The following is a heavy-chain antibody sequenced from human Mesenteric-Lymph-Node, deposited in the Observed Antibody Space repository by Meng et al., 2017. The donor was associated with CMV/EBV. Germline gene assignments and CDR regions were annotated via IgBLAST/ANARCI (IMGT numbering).Heavy chain of an antibody. Sequence: SETLSLTCTVSGGSISSSSYYWGWIRQPPGKGLEWIGTIYYTGSTHDNPSLKSRVTISVDTSKNQFSLKLSSVTAADTAVYYCARDYYCSSTSCYMGAFDIWGQGTMVTVSS. CDR1: GGSISSSSYY. J-gene: IGHJ3*02. CDR3: ARDYYCSSTSCYMGAFDI. CDR2: IYYTGST. D-gene: IGHD2-2*02. V-gene: IGHV4-39*07.